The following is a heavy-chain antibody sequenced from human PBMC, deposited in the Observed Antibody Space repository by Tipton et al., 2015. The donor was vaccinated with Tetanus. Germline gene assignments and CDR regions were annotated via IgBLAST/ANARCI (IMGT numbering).Heavy chain of an antibody. J-gene: IGHJ2*01. Sequence: TLSLTCAVSGYSISRSHWWAWIRQPPGKGLEWIGHIHNSGSTYYNPSLKSRVTVSVDTSKNQFSLTVNSVTDVDTAGYYCARVGIRWYFDIWGSGTLGTVSS. CDR1: GYSISRSHW. D-gene: IGHD2-21*01. CDR2: IHNSGST. V-gene: IGHV4-28*01. CDR3: ARVGIRWYFDI.